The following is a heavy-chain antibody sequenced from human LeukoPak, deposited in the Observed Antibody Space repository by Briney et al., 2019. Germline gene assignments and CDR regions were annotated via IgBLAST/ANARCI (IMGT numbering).Heavy chain of an antibody. CDR2: ISYDGSNK. CDR3: ARDRGGGRGYYDFWSMSLRGMDV. V-gene: IGHV3-30-3*01. CDR1: GFTFSGYP. D-gene: IGHD3-3*01. J-gene: IGHJ6*02. Sequence: GGSLRLSCAASGFTFSGYPIHWVRQAPGKGLEWVAVISYDGSNKYYADSVKGRFTISRDNSKNTLYLQMNSLRAEDTAVYYCARDRGGGRGYYDFWSMSLRGMDVWGQGTTVTVSS.